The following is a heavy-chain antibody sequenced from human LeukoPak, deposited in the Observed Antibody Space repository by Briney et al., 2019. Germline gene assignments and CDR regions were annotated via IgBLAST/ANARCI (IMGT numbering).Heavy chain of an antibody. CDR1: GGSISSYY. D-gene: IGHD6-13*01. J-gene: IGHJ4*02. CDR3: ARGSRGIAVAGSRQSDY. CDR2: INHSGST. Sequence: PSETLSLTCTVSGGSISSYYWSWIRQPAGKGLEWIGEINHSGSTNYNPSLKSRVTISVDTSKNQFSLKLSSVTAADTAVYYCARGSRGIAVAGSRQSDYWGQGTLVTVSS. V-gene: IGHV4-34*01.